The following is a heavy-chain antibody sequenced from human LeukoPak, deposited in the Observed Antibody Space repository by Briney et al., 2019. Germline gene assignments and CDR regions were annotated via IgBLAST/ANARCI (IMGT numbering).Heavy chain of an antibody. D-gene: IGHD3-22*01. CDR2: ISGSGGST. CDR1: EFSVGSNY. J-gene: IGHJ4*02. V-gene: IGHV3-23*01. CDR3: AKDPPSSYYYDSSGYPLITHIFDY. Sequence: GGSLRLSCAASEFSVGSNYMTWVRQAPGKGLEWVSAISGSGGSTYYADSVKGRFTISRDNSKNTLYLQMNSLRAEDTAVYYCAKDPPSSYYYDSSGYPLITHIFDYWGQGTLVTVSS.